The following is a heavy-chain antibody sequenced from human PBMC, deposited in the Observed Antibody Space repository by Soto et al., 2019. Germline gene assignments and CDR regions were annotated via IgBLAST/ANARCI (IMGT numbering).Heavy chain of an antibody. J-gene: IGHJ5*02. CDR3: AREYCSGGSCYGVDP. Sequence: QVQLQESGPGLVKPSETLSLTCTVSGGSISSYYWSWIRQPPGKGLEWIGYIYYSGSTNYNPSLKSRVTISGDTSKNQFSLKLSSVTAADTAVYYCAREYCSGGSCYGVDPWGQGTLVTVSS. CDR1: GGSISSYY. D-gene: IGHD2-15*01. V-gene: IGHV4-59*01. CDR2: IYYSGST.